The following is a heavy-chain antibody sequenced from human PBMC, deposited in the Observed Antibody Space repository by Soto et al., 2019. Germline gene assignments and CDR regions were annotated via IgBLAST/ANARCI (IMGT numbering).Heavy chain of an antibody. D-gene: IGHD6-25*01. V-gene: IGHV1-69*02. CDR2: IIPILGIA. J-gene: IGHJ4*02. CDR3: ARGAVAPASGDY. CDR1: GGTFSSYT. Sequence: SVKVSCKAPGGTFSSYTISWVRQAPGQGLEWMGRIIPILGIANYAQKFQGRVTITADKSTSTAYMELSSLRSEDTAVYYCARGAVAPASGDYWGQGTLVTVSS.